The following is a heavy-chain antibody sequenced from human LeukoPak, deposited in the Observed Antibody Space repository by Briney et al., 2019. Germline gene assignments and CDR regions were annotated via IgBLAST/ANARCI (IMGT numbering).Heavy chain of an antibody. Sequence: KPSETLSLTCAVYGGSFSGYYWSWIRQPPGKGLEWIGEINHSGSTNYNPSLKSRVTISVDTSKNQFSLKLSSVTAADTAVYYCARARLSTIFGVVPFDYWGQGTLVTVSS. V-gene: IGHV4-34*01. CDR1: GGSFSGYY. CDR2: INHSGST. J-gene: IGHJ4*02. CDR3: ARARLSTIFGVVPFDY. D-gene: IGHD3-3*01.